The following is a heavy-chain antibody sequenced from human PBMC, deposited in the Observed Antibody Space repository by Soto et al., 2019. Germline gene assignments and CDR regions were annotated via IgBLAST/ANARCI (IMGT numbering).Heavy chain of an antibody. CDR1: GYSFSSYW. J-gene: IGHJ4*02. Sequence: PGESLKISCKDSGYSFSSYWIGWVRQMPGKGLEWMGIIYPGDSDTRYSPSFQGHVTISADKSINTAYLQWSSLKASDTAMYYCTRPDFYYGSGDWAFWGQGTPVTVSS. V-gene: IGHV5-51*01. D-gene: IGHD3-10*01. CDR3: TRPDFYYGSGDWAF. CDR2: IYPGDSDT.